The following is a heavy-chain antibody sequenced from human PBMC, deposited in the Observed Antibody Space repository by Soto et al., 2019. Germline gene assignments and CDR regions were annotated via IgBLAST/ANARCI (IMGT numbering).Heavy chain of an antibody. V-gene: IGHV3-33*01. J-gene: IGHJ4*02. CDR2: IWYDGSNK. CDR1: GFTFSSYG. D-gene: IGHD2-2*01. CDR3: AREPPYQSYCSSTSCYGDYFDY. Sequence: QVQLVESGGGVVQPGRSLRLSCAASGFTFSSYGMHWVRQAPGKGLEWVAVIWYDGSNKYYADSVKGRFTISRDNSKNPLYLQMNGLRAEDTAVYYCAREPPYQSYCSSTSCYGDYFDYWGQGTLVTVSS.